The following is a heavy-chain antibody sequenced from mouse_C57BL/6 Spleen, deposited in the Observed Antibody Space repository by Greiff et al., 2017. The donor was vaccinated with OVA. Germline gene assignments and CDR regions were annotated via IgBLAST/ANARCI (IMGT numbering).Heavy chain of an antibody. CDR1: GYAFSSSW. V-gene: IGHV1-82*01. Sequence: VQLQQSGPELVKPGASVKISCKASGYAFSSSWLNWVKQRPGKGLEWIGRIYPGDGDTNYNGKFKGKATLTADKSSSTAYMQLSSLTSEDSAVYFFARGGNGYYVMDYWGQGTSGTVSS. J-gene: IGHJ4*01. CDR2: IYPGDGDT. CDR3: ARGGNGYYVMDY. D-gene: IGHD2-3*01.